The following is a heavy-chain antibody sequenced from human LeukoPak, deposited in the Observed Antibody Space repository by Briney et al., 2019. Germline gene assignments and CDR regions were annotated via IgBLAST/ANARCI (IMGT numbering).Heavy chain of an antibody. CDR3: ARHYYDSSGYYFAWDY. J-gene: IGHJ4*02. D-gene: IGHD3-22*01. CDR2: IYYSGST. V-gene: IGHV4-59*08. Sequence: KPSETLSLTCTVSGGSISSYYWSWIRQPPGKGLEWIGYIYYSGSTSYNPSLKSRVTISVDTTKNQFSLKLSSVTAADTAVYCCARHYYDSSGYYFAWDYWGQGTLVTVSS. CDR1: GGSISSYY.